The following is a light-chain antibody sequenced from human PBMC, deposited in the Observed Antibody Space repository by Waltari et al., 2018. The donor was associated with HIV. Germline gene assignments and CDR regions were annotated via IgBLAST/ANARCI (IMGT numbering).Light chain of an antibody. J-gene: IGLJ3*02. V-gene: IGLV1-44*01. CDR2: SNN. Sequence: QSVLTQPPSASGTPGQRVTIYCSGSSYNIGSNTVNWYQQLPGTAPKLLIYSNNQRPSGIPDRFSGSKSGTSASLAISGLQSEDEADYYCAAWDDSLAWVFGGGTKLTVL. CDR3: AAWDDSLAWV. CDR1: SYNIGSNT.